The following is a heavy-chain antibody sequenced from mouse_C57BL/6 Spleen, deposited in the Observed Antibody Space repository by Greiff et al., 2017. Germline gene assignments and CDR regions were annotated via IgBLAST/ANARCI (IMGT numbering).Heavy chain of an antibody. CDR3: AREGKGYAMDY. CDR1: GFTFSSYA. CDR2: ISDGGSYT. D-gene: IGHD2-1*01. J-gene: IGHJ4*01. V-gene: IGHV5-4*01. Sequence: EVHLVESGGGLVKPGGSLKLSCAASGFTFSSYAMSWVRQTPEKRLEWVATISDGGSYTYYPDNVKGRFTISRDNAKNNLYLQMSHLKSEDTAMYYCAREGKGYAMDYWGQGTSVTVSS.